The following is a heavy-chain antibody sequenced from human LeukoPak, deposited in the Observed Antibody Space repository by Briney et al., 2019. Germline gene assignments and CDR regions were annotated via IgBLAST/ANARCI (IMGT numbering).Heavy chain of an antibody. CDR2: ISADGTNT. CDR3: ARDGAGGYYFDY. D-gene: IGHD4/OR15-4a*01. J-gene: IGHJ4*02. V-gene: IGHV3-23*01. CDR1: GFTFRNYA. Sequence: PGGSLRLSCAASGFTFRNYAMSWVRQAPGKGLEFVSSISADGTNTYYPDSVKGRFTISRDNSTNTLYLQTNSLRAEDTAVYYCARDGAGGYYFDYWGQGTLVTVSS.